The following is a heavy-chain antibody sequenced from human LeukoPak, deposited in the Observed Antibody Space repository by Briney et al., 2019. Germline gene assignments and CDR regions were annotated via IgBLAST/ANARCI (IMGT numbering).Heavy chain of an antibody. CDR3: VRLRPLYCYSIDASDI. Sequence: GESLRISNTRCAGNIINYCLSSLCQMPGKGLEWMGIIYPGDSDIRYSPSFHGQVTISADKSISTAHLQWTSLKASDTAMYYCVRLRPLYCYSIDASDIGCQGTMVTVSS. CDR1: AGNIINYC. V-gene: IGHV5-51*01. J-gene: IGHJ3*02. D-gene: IGHD2/OR15-2a*01. CDR2: IYPGDSDI.